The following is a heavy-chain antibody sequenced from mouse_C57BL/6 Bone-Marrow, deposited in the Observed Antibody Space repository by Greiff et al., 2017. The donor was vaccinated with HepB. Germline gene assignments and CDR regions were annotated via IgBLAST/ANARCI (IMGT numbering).Heavy chain of an antibody. CDR1: GYTFTSYT. CDR2: INPSSGYT. J-gene: IGHJ4*01. CDR3: ASHYSNWAMDY. D-gene: IGHD2-5*01. Sequence: VKLQQSGAELARPGASVKMSCKASGYTFTSYTMHWVKQRPGQGLEWIGYINPSSGYTKYNQKFKDKATLTADKSSSTAYMQLSSLTSEDSAVYYCASHYSNWAMDYWGQGTSVTVSS. V-gene: IGHV1-4*01.